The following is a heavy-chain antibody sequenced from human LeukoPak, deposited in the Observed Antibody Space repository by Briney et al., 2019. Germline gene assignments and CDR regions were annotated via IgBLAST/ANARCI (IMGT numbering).Heavy chain of an antibody. Sequence: PGGSLRLSCAASGFIFSNYGMNWVRQAPGKGLEWVAAISASGSATSCADSVRGRFTISRDNSKSTTYLQMNSLRAEDTAVFYCAKDLYLRDFRSGYFDYWGQGIPVTVSS. J-gene: IGHJ4*02. D-gene: IGHD3-3*01. CDR1: GFIFSNYG. CDR3: AKDLYLRDFRSGYFDY. CDR2: ISASGSAT. V-gene: IGHV3-23*01.